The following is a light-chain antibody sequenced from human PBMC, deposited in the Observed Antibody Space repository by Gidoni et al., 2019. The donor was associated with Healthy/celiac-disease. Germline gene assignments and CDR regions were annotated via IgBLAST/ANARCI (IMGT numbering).Light chain of an antibody. CDR1: QNLTSNS. CDR3: QQYSSLTWT. CDR2: GPS. Sequence: EIVLTQSPGTLSLSPGERATLSCRASQNLTSNSLAWYQQTPGQAPRLLISGPSSRANGISDRFSGSGSGTDFTLTISRLEPGDSAVYYCQQYSSLTWTFGQXTKVEVK. V-gene: IGKV3-20*01. J-gene: IGKJ1*01.